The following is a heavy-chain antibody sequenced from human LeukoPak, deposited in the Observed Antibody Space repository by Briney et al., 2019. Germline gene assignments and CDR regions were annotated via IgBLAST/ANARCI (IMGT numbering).Heavy chain of an antibody. CDR1: GYSFTSYW. CDR3: ARPYYDFWSGHPGGFDY. J-gene: IGHJ4*02. CDR2: IYPGDSDT. V-gene: IGHV5-51*01. D-gene: IGHD3-3*01. Sequence: GESLKISCKGSGYSFTSYWIGWVRQMPGKGLEWMGIIYPGDSDTRYSPSFQGQVTISADKSISTAYLQWSSLKASDTAMYYCARPYYDFWSGHPGGFDYWGQGTLVTLSS.